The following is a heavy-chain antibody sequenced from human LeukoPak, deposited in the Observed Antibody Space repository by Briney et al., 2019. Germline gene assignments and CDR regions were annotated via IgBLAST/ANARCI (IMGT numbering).Heavy chain of an antibody. V-gene: IGHV4-34*01. CDR2: INHSGST. J-gene: IGHJ4*02. Sequence: GSLRLSCAASGFTFSSYWMSWIRQPPGKGLEWIGEINHSGSTNYNPSLKSRVTISVDTSKNQFSLKLSSVTAADTAVYYCARGGGYSYGSWRYKYYFDYWGQGTLVTVSS. D-gene: IGHD5-18*01. CDR3: ARGGGYSYGSWRYKYYFDY. CDR1: GFTFSSYW.